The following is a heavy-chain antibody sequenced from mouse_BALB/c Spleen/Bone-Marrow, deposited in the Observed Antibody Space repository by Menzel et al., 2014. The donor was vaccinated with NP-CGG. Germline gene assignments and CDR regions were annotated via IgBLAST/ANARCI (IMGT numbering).Heavy chain of an antibody. Sequence: LQQSGAELVKPGASVKMSCKASGYIFTSYNIHWVKQTPGQGLEWIGTIYPGNGDTSYTQKFKGKATLTADRSSATAYMQFSSLTSEDSAVYYCAREGGSHFDYWGQGTTPTVSP. V-gene: IGHV1-12*01. CDR1: GYIFTSYN. CDR2: IYPGNGDT. CDR3: AREGGSHFDY. J-gene: IGHJ2*01.